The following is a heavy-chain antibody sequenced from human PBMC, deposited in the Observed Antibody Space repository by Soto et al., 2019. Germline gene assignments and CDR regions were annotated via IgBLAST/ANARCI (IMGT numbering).Heavy chain of an antibody. CDR2: INSDGTST. CDR3: ATNSWNLAT. CDR1: GFTFSKYW. D-gene: IGHD1-1*01. V-gene: IGHV3-74*01. J-gene: IGHJ5*02. Sequence: EVHLVESGGGLVQPGGSLRLSCAASGFTFSKYWMHWVRQAPGKGLVWVARINSDGTSTSYADSVKGRFTISRDDANDTLYLQMNNLKAEDTAVYYCATNSWNLATWGQGTLVTVSS.